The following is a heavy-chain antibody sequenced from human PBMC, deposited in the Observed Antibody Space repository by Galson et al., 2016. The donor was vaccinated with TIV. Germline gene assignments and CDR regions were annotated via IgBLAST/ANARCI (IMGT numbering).Heavy chain of an antibody. CDR2: IYSGGST. J-gene: IGHJ3*02. D-gene: IGHD6-13*01. V-gene: IGHV3-53*05. CDR1: GFTVSSNY. Sequence: SLRLSCAASGFTVSSNYMTWVRQAPGKGLESVSVIYSGGSTYYMDSVKGRFTISRDTSKNTLYLQMNSLRVEDTAVYYCASPQAAAGIDAFDIWGQGTMVIVSS. CDR3: ASPQAAAGIDAFDI.